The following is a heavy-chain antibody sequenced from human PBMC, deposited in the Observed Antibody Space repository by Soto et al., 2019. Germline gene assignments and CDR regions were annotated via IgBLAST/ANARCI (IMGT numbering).Heavy chain of an antibody. V-gene: IGHV1-69*01. D-gene: IGHD1-1*01. J-gene: IGHJ6*02. CDR1: GGTFSSYA. CDR3: ARGGKERFRGSGMDV. CDR2: IISMFGAA. Sequence: QVQLVQSGAEVRKPGSSVKVSCKASGGTFSSYAISWVRQVPGQGLEWMVEIISMFGAAMYAQKFQGRVTITADESASTAYMELSSMRSEDTATYYCARGGKERFRGSGMDVWGQGTTVTVS.